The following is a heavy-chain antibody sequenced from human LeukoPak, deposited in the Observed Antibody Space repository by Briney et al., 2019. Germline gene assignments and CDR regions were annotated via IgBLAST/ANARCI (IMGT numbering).Heavy chain of an antibody. V-gene: IGHV4-59*08. CDR2: IYYSGST. CDR1: GGSLSSYY. J-gene: IGHJ3*02. Sequence: ASETLSLTCTVSGGSLSSYYWTWIRQPPGKGQDWIGYIYYSGSTQYNPSLKSRVTISIDTSRNQFSLKLSSVTAADTAVYYCARRANIVAFDAFDIWGQGTMVIVSS. D-gene: IGHD5-12*01. CDR3: ARRANIVAFDAFDI.